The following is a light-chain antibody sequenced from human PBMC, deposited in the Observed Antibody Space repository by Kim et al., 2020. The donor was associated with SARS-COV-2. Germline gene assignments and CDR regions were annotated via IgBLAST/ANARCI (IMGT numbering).Light chain of an antibody. Sequence: VSQGELATLSCMASHSISSNLAWYQQKPGQAPRLLIYGASTRATGVPARFSGSGSGTEFTLTISSLQSEDFAIYYCQQYNNWPQTFGQGTKVDIK. CDR2: GAS. CDR1: HSISSN. CDR3: QQYNNWPQT. J-gene: IGKJ1*01. V-gene: IGKV3-15*01.